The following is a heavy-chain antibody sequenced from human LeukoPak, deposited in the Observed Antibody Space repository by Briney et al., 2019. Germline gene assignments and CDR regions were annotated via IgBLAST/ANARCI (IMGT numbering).Heavy chain of an antibody. D-gene: IGHD6-19*01. CDR1: GFTLIRYS. CDR2: ISSSSSYI. V-gene: IGHV3-21*01. CDR3: ARAEYSSGWYYFDY. Sequence: GGSLRLSCAASGFTLIRYSMNWVGQAPGKGLEWVSSISSSSSYIYYADSVKGRFTISRDNAKNSLYLHMNSLRAEDTAVYYCARAEYSSGWYYFDYWGQGSLVTVSS. J-gene: IGHJ4*02.